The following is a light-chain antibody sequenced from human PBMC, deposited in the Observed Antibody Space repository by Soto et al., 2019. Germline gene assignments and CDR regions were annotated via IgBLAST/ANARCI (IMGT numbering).Light chain of an antibody. CDR1: QSISSW. CDR3: QQYNSYPQA. V-gene: IGKV1-5*03. J-gene: IGKJ1*01. Sequence: DIQMTQSPSTLSASVGDRVTITCRARQSISSWLAWYQQKPGKAPKLLIYKASSLESGVPSRFSGSGSGTEFTLTISSLQPDDFATYYCQQYNSYPQAFGQGTKVEIK. CDR2: KAS.